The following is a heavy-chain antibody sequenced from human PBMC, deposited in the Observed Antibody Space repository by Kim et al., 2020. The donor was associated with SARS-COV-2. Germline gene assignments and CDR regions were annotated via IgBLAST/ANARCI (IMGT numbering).Heavy chain of an antibody. V-gene: IGHV3-30*02. CDR2: IRYDGSNK. CDR3: AKRIVAVGSGPRGYAMDV. D-gene: IGHD6-13*01. J-gene: IGHJ6*02. Sequence: GGSLRLSCAGSGFTFSIYGMHWVRQAPGKGLELVAAIRYDGSNKYHVDSVEGRFTISRDNSKNTLYLQMNSLRAEDTAVYYCAKRIVAVGSGPRGYAMDVWGQGTTVIVSS. CDR1: GFTFSIYG.